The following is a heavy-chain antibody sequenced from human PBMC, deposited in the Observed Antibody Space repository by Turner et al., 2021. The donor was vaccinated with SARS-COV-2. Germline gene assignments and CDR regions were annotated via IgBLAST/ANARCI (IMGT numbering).Heavy chain of an antibody. D-gene: IGHD3-9*01. J-gene: IGHJ4*02. CDR3: ARLRYFDWSYYFDY. CDR1: GGSISSGGYY. CDR2: IYYSGST. Sequence: QVQLHESGPGLVKPSQTLSLTCTFSGGSISSGGYYWSWIRQHPGKGLEWIGYIYYSGSTYYNPSLKSRVTISVDTSKNQFSLKLSSVIAADTAVYYCARLRYFDWSYYFDYWGQGTLVTVSS. V-gene: IGHV4-31*03.